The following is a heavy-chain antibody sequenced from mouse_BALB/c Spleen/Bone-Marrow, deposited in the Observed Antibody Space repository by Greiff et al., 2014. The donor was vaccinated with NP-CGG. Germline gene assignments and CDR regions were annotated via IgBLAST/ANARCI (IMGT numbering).Heavy chain of an antibody. V-gene: IGHV5-6-5*01. D-gene: IGHD1-1*01. CDR3: ARGEIYYYGSTHYFDY. Sequence: EVNLVESGGGLVKPGGSLKLSCAASGFTFSSYAMSWVRQTPEKRLEWVASITRGGNTYYPDSVKGRFTISRDNARDILYLQMSSLRSEDTAMYYCARGEIYYYGSTHYFDYWGQGTTLTVSS. CDR1: GFTFSSYA. CDR2: ITRGGNT. J-gene: IGHJ2*01.